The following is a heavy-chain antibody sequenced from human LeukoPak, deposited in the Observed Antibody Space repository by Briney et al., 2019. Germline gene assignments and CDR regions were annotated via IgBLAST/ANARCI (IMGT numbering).Heavy chain of an antibody. CDR1: GGTFSSYA. J-gene: IGHJ6*03. Sequence: SVKVSCKASGGTFSSYAISWVRQAPGQGLEWMGGVIPIFGTANYAQKFQGRVTITTDESTSTAYMELSSLRSEDTAVYYCARGDSSGYYHYYYMDVWGKGTTVTVSS. D-gene: IGHD3-22*01. CDR3: ARGDSSGYYHYYYMDV. CDR2: VIPIFGTA. V-gene: IGHV1-69*05.